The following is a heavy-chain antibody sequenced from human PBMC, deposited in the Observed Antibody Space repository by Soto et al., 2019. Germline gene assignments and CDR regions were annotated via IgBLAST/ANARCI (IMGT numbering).Heavy chain of an antibody. J-gene: IGHJ6*02. CDR2: IFYSGST. D-gene: IGHD6-19*01. Sequence: SETLSLTCTVSGGSISRSSYYWGWIRQPPGKGLEWMGSIFYSGSTYYNPSLKSRVTISVDTSKNHFSLKLSSVTAADTAVYYCARHSSPVAGSYYYGMDVWGQGTTVTVSS. CDR3: ARHSSPVAGSYYYGMDV. V-gene: IGHV4-39*01. CDR1: GGSISRSSYY.